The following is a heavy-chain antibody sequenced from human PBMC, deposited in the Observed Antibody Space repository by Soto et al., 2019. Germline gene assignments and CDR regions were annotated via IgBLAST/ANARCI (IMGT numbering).Heavy chain of an antibody. V-gene: IGHV3-9*01. CDR2: INWNGGSV. D-gene: IGHD2-2*01. CDR1: GFTFEDSA. J-gene: IGHJ5*02. Sequence: SLRLSCAAFGFTFEDSAMHWIRQTPGKGLEWVAGINWNGGSVGYADSVKGRFTISRDNANNSLFLQMDSLRPEDTALYYCAKGRGALAVVSNWFDPWGQGTLVTVSS. CDR3: AKGRGALAVVSNWFDP.